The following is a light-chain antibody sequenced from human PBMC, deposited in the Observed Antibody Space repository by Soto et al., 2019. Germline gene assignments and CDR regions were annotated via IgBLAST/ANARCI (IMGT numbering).Light chain of an antibody. CDR2: DVA. CDR3: LSDPPTTPSL. V-gene: IGLV2-14*03. Sequence: QSALTQPASVSDSPGQSITISCTGTSSDVGGSNFVSWYQQHPGKPPKLIIYDVANRPSGVSNRFSGSKSGSTASLIISRLQTEYESGYCGLSDPPTTPSLSGTGPKVA. CDR1: SSDVGGSNF. J-gene: IGLJ1*01.